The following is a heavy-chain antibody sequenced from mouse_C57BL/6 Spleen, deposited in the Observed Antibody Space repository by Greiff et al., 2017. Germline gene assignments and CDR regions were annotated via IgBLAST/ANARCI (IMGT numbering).Heavy chain of an antibody. D-gene: IGHD1-1*01. Sequence: VKLQQPGAELVMPGASVKLSCKASGYTFTSYWMHWVKQRPGQGLEWIGEIDPSDSYTNYNQKFKGKSTLTVDKSSSTAYMQLSSLTSEDSAVYYCARSATVDYMDYWGQGTSVTVSS. J-gene: IGHJ4*01. V-gene: IGHV1-69*01. CDR1: GYTFTSYW. CDR2: IDPSDSYT. CDR3: ARSATVDYMDY.